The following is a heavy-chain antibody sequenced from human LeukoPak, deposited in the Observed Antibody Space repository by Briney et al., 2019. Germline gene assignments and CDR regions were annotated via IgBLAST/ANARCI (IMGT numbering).Heavy chain of an antibody. J-gene: IGHJ4*02. CDR1: GFTFSRYG. Sequence: PGGSLRLSCEASGFTFSRYGMHWVRQAPGKGLEWVSSISSSSTYIYYADSVKGRFTISRDNAKNSLYLQMSSLSAADTAVYYCARVLPPEYTSGWYPDYWGQGTLVTVSS. D-gene: IGHD6-19*01. CDR3: ARVLPPEYTSGWYPDY. CDR2: ISSSSTYI. V-gene: IGHV3-21*01.